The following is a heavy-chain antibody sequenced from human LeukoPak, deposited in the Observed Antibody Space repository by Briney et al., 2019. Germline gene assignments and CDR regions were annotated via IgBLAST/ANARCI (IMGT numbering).Heavy chain of an antibody. CDR1: GLTFSSYL. CDR3: AREHYGDYSSPFDY. CDR2: INSDGSST. Sequence: GGSLRLSCAASGLTFSSYLMHWVRQAPGKGLVWVSRINSDGSSTSYADSVKGRFTISRDNAKNTLYLQMNSLRAEDTAVYYCAREHYGDYSSPFDYWGQGTWSPSPQ. D-gene: IGHD4-17*01. V-gene: IGHV3-74*01. J-gene: IGHJ4*02.